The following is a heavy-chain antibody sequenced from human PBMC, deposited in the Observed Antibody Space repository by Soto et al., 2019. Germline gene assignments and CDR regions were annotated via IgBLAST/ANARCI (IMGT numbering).Heavy chain of an antibody. V-gene: IGHV4-59*01. CDR3: AREGVAAPYYYYGMDV. Sequence: SETLSLTCTVSGDSIRSYYWSWIRQPPGKGLEWIGYISYTGSTHYNPPLKGRVTISADTSKNQFSLKLSSVTTADTALYYCAREGVAAPYYYYGMDVWGQGSTVTVSS. CDR2: ISYTGST. D-gene: IGHD2-15*01. CDR1: GDSIRSYY. J-gene: IGHJ6*02.